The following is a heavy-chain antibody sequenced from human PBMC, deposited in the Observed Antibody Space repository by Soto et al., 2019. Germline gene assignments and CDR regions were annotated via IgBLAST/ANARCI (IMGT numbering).Heavy chain of an antibody. CDR2: ISSSSSYI. Sequence: PGGSLRLSCAASGFTFSRYSMNWVRQAPGKGLEWVSSISSSSSYIYYADSVKGRFTISRDNAKNSLYLQMNSLRAEDTAVYYCARGNSGQRRYKLTYWGQGTLVTVSS. J-gene: IGHJ4*02. CDR3: ARGNSGQRRYKLTY. D-gene: IGHD5-12*01. CDR1: GFTFSRYS. V-gene: IGHV3-21*01.